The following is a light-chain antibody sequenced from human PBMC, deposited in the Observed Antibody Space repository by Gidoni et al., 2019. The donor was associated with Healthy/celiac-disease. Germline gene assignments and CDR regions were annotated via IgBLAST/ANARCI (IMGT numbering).Light chain of an antibody. CDR1: SSDVGGYTY. V-gene: IGLV2-11*01. Sequence: QSDLTQPRSVSGSPGPSFTISCTVTSSDVGGYTYVSWYQQHPGKAPKLMIYDVSKRPSGVPARFSGSNSVNTASLTISGLQAEDEADYYCCSYAGSYTLVFGGGTKLTVL. CDR2: DVS. CDR3: CSYAGSYTLV. J-gene: IGLJ2*01.